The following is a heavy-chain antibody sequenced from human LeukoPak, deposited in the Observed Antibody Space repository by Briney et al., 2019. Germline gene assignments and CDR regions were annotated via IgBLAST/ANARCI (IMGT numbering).Heavy chain of an antibody. J-gene: IGHJ4*02. CDR3: ARDHRDFVY. V-gene: IGHV4-59*01. CDR1: GGSISSYY. Sequence: SETLSLTCTVSGGSISSYYWSWIRQPPGKGLEWIGYIYYSGSTNYNPSLRSRATISVDTSKNQYSLKLISVTAADTAVYYCARDHRDFVYWGKGTLVTVSS. CDR2: IYYSGST.